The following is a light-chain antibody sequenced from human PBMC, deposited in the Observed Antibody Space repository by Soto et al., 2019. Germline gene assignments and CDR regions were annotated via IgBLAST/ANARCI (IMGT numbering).Light chain of an antibody. CDR1: SSDVGGYNY. CDR3: TSYTSTRTRV. Sequence: QSALTQPASVSGSPGQSITISCTGTSSDVGGYNYVSWYQQHPGKAPKLMIYEVSNRPSGVSNRFSGSKSANSASLTISGLQAEDEADYYCTSYTSTRTRVFGGGTKLTVL. CDR2: EVS. V-gene: IGLV2-14*01. J-gene: IGLJ2*01.